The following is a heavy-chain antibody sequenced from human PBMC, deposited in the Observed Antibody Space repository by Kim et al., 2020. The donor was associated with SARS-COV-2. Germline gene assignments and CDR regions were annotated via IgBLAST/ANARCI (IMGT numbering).Heavy chain of an antibody. Sequence: GGSPRLSCGASGFTFSGYAMHWVRQAPGKGLEWVALISFDGDNNYYADSVKGRFTISRDNSKNTLYLEMISLRAEDTAVYYCVRDRSGYTGVFDYWGQGT. CDR2: ISFDGDNN. CDR3: VRDRSGYTGVFDY. CDR1: GFTFSGYA. D-gene: IGHD6-19*01. V-gene: IGHV3-30-3*01. J-gene: IGHJ4*02.